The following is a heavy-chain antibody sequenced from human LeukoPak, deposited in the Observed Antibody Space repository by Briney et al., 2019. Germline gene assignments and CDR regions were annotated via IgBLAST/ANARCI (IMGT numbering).Heavy chain of an antibody. V-gene: IGHV1-8*01. CDR3: ARGLEAYYYGSGSYGP. D-gene: IGHD3-10*01. Sequence: ASVKVSCKASGYTFTSYDINWVRQATGQGLEWMGWMNPNSGNTGYAQKFQGRVTMTRNTSISTAYMELSSLRSEDTAVYYCARGLEAYYYGSGSYGPWGQGTQVTVSS. CDR1: GYTFTSYD. J-gene: IGHJ5*02. CDR2: MNPNSGNT.